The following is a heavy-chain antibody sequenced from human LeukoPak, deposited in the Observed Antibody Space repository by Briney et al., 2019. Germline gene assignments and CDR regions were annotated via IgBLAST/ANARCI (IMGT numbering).Heavy chain of an antibody. Sequence: GGSLRLSCAASGFTLSSYSMHWVRQAPGKGLEYVSAISANGDSTYYANSVEGRFIISRDNSKNTLYLQMGSLRAEDMAVYYCARVVGTGYFDFWGQGTLVTVSS. CDR3: ARVVGTGYFDF. J-gene: IGHJ4*02. CDR1: GFTLSSYS. V-gene: IGHV3-64*01. D-gene: IGHD1-26*01. CDR2: ISANGDST.